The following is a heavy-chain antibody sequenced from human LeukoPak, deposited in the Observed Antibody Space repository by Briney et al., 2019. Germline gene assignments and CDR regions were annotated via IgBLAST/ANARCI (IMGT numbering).Heavy chain of an antibody. CDR3: ARDFTINYYDSSGYYGY. CDR2: INPNSGGT. V-gene: IGHV1-2*02. Sequence: GASVKVSCKASGYTFTGYYMHWVRQAPGQGLEWMGWINPNSGGTNYAQKFQGRVTMTRDTSISTAYMELSRLRSDDTALYYCARDFTINYYDSSGYYGYWGQGTLVTVSS. J-gene: IGHJ4*02. D-gene: IGHD3-22*01. CDR1: GYTFTGYY.